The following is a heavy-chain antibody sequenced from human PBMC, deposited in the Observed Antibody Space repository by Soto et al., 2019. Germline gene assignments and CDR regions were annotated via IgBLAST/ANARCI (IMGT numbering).Heavy chain of an antibody. CDR3: ARDLPLYCTNGVCSESQLGP. V-gene: IGHV1-69*01. CDR1: GGTFSSYA. CDR2: IIPICDTA. J-gene: IGHJ5*02. D-gene: IGHD2-8*01. Sequence: SVKVSCKASGGTFSSYAITWVRQAAGQGLAWMGWIIPICDTANYAQNCQGRVTITADDSTSTAYMELSSLRSEDTAVYYCARDLPLYCTNGVCSESQLGPWGQGTLVTVSS.